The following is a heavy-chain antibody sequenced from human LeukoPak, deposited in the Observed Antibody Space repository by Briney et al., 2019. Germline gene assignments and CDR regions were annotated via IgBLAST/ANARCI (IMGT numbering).Heavy chain of an antibody. D-gene: IGHD2-15*01. CDR1: GGSISSGDYY. V-gene: IGHV4-30-4*08. CDR2: IYCSGST. CDR3: ASLPRYCSGGTCRDTFDI. J-gene: IGHJ3*02. Sequence: SETLSLTCTVSGGSISSGDYYWSWIRQPPGKGLEWIGYIYCSGSTYYNPSLKSRVTISVDTSKNQFSLELSSVTAADTAMYYCASLPRYCSGGTCRDTFDIWGQGTMVTVSS.